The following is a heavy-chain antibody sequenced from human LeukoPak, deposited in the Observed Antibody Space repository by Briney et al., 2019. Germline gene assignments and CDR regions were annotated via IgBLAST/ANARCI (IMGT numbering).Heavy chain of an antibody. CDR1: GGSISSGDYY. CDR3: ARDRLNYYDSSGYLH. J-gene: IGHJ4*02. D-gene: IGHD3-22*01. V-gene: IGHV4-30-4*01. CDR2: IYYSGST. Sequence: PSETLSLTCTVSGGSISSGDYYWSWIRQPPGKGLEWIGYIYYSGSTYYNPSLKSRVTISVDTSKNQFSLKLSSVTAADTAVYYCARDRLNYYDSSGYLHWGQGTLVTVSS.